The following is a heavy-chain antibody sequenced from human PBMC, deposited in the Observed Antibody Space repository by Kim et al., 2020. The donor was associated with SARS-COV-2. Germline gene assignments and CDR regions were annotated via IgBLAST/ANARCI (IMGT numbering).Heavy chain of an antibody. CDR1: GGILRNYP. CDR2: IVPMSGTP. CDR3: ARDVLRGGWKDDWKYGGRFDP. Sequence: SVKVSCKASGGILRNYPISWVRQAPGQGLEFMGEIVPMSGTPNSAQKSQGRLMIAPKFQARMSITADESTSTVYMEVTNLTSEDTAVYFCARDVLRGGWKDDWKYGGRFDPWGQGTLVTVSS. J-gene: IGHJ5*02. D-gene: IGHD6-19*01. V-gene: IGHV1-69*13.